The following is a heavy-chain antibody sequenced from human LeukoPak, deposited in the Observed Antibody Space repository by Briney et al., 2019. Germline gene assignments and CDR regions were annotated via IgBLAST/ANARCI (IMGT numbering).Heavy chain of an antibody. D-gene: IGHD6-13*01. V-gene: IGHV1-8*01. CDR2: MNPNSGNT. CDR1: GYTFTSYD. J-gene: IGHJ4*02. Sequence: GASVKVSCKASGYTFTSYDINWVRQATGQGLEWMGWMNPNSGNTGYAQKFQGSVTMTRNTSISTAYMELSSLRSEDTAVYYCARGMIAAAGTGVDYWGQGTLVIVSS. CDR3: ARGMIAAAGTGVDY.